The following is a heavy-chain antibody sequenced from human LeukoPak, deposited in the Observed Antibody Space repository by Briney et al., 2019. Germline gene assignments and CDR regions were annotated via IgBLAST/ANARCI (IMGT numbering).Heavy chain of an antibody. Sequence: GGSLRLSCVSSGFTFSNYWMKWVRQPPGKGLEWVASINEDGSGKFSVGSVKDRITISRDNTRNSLDLQINSLTVEDTAIYYCARDDGDVWGTGTTVTVSS. J-gene: IGHJ6*04. V-gene: IGHV3-7*01. CDR2: INEDGSGK. CDR3: ARDDGDV. CDR1: GFTFSNYW.